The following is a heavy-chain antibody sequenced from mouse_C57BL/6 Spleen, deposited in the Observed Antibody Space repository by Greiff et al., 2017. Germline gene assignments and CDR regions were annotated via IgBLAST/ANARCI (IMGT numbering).Heavy chain of an antibody. CDR2: IYPSDSET. J-gene: IGHJ2*01. CDR1: GYTFTSYW. D-gene: IGHD2-4*01. CDR3: AREGDYDYDY. V-gene: IGHV1-61*01. Sequence: VQLQQSGAELVRPGSSVKLSCKASGYTFTSYWMDWVKQRPGQGLEWIGNIYPSDSETHYNQKFKDKATLTVDTSSSTAYMQLSSLTSEDSAVYYCAREGDYDYDYWGQGTTLTVSS.